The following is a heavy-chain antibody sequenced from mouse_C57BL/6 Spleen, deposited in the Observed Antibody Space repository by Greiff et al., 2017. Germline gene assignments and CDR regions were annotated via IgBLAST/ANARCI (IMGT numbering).Heavy chain of an antibody. J-gene: IGHJ3*01. CDR2: INPNNGGT. CDR3: ARRAYYGSSSFAY. Sequence: VQLQQSGPELVKPGASVKIPCKASGYTFTDYNMDWVKQSHGKSLEWIGDINPNNGGTIYNQKFKGKATLTVDKSSSTAYMELRSLTSEDTAVYYCARRAYYGSSSFAYWGQGTLVTVSA. V-gene: IGHV1-18*01. D-gene: IGHD1-1*01. CDR1: GYTFTDYN.